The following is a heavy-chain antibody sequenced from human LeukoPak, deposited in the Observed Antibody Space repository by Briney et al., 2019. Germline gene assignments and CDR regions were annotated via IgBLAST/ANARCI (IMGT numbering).Heavy chain of an antibody. CDR3: ARGRAPWSPIQADGAFDI. D-gene: IGHD2-15*01. J-gene: IGHJ3*02. V-gene: IGHV4-61*02. CDR2: IYTSGST. Sequence: SQTLSLTCTVSGGSISSGGYYWSWIRQPAGKGLEWIGRIYTSGSTNYNPSLKSRVTMPVDTSKNQFSLKLSSVTAADTAVYYCARGRAPWSPIQADGAFDIWGQGTMVTVSS. CDR1: GGSISSGGYY.